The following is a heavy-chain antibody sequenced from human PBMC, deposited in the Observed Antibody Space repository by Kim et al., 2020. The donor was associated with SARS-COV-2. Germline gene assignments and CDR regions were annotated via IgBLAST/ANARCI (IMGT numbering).Heavy chain of an antibody. J-gene: IGHJ5*02. Sequence: GGSLRLSCAASGFTFSSYSMNWVRQAPGKGLEWVSYISSSSSTIYYADSVKGRFTISRDNAKNSLYLQMNSLRDEDTAVYYCARVQYSSGWYLWFDPWGQGTLVTVSS. CDR3: ARVQYSSGWYLWFDP. D-gene: IGHD6-19*01. CDR2: ISSSSSTI. CDR1: GFTFSSYS. V-gene: IGHV3-48*02.